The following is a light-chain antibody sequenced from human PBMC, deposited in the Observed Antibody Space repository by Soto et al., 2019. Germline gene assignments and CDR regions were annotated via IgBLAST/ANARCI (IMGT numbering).Light chain of an antibody. V-gene: IGLV2-14*01. CDR3: SSYTSSSTLLV. CDR2: EVS. J-gene: IGLJ1*01. CDR1: SSDVGGSNY. Sequence: QSALTQPASVSGSPGQSITISCTGTSSDVGGSNYVSWYQQHPGKAPKLMIYEVSNRPSGVSNRFSGSKSGNTASLTISGLQAEDEADYYCSSYTSSSTLLVFGTGTKLTVL.